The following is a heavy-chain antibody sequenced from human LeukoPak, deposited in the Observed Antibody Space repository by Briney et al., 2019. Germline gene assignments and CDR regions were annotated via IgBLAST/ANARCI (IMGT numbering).Heavy chain of an antibody. J-gene: IGHJ6*02. D-gene: IGHD3-16*01. CDR3: ARGGGLDV. Sequence: GGSLRLSCAASGFTFSSYWLNWARQPQGKGLEWVASINHNGNVNYYVDSVKGRFTISRDNAKNSLYLQMSNLRAEDTAVYFCARGGGLDVWGQGATVTVSS. CDR1: GFTFSSYW. V-gene: IGHV3-7*03. CDR2: INHNGNVN.